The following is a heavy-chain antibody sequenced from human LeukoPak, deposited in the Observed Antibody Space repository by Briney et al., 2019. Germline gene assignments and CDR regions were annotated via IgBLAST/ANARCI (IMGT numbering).Heavy chain of an antibody. Sequence: SQTLSLTCTVSGGSISSGGYYCSWIRQHPGKGLEWIVYIYYSGSTYYNPSLKSRVTISVDTSKNQFSLKLSSVTAADTAVYYCARVTVQLGYCSGGSCLFDYWGQGTLVTVSS. CDR3: ARVTVQLGYCSGGSCLFDY. CDR1: GGSISSGGYY. V-gene: IGHV4-31*03. J-gene: IGHJ4*02. CDR2: IYYSGST. D-gene: IGHD2-15*01.